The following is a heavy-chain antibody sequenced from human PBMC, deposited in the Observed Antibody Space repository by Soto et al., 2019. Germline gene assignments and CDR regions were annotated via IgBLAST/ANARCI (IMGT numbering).Heavy chain of an antibody. Sequence: LLVESGGALVQPGRSLRLSCAASGFTFDDYAMYWVRQAPGKGLEWVSGISWNSGIRVYADSVKGRFTISRDNAKNSLYLQMSSLRAEDTAFYYCAKDFSWDSTGSLHYGMDVWGQGTTVAVSS. J-gene: IGHJ6*02. CDR1: GFTFDDYA. V-gene: IGHV3-9*01. D-gene: IGHD3-22*01. CDR2: ISWNSGIR. CDR3: AKDFSWDSTGSLHYGMDV.